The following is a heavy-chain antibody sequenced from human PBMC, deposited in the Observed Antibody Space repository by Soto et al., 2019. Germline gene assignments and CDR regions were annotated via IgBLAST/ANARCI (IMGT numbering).Heavy chain of an antibody. D-gene: IGHD2-2*01. V-gene: IGHV3-13*01. CDR2: ITIAGAT. CDR1: GFTFSNYD. J-gene: IGHJ6*02. Sequence: PGGSLRLSCAASGFTFSNYDMHWVRQATGKGLEWISAITIAGATYYPGSLKGRFTISRDNAKNSLYLQMDSLRAGDTAVYYCAKAVYCPHNICTPGMDVWGQGTTVTVSS. CDR3: AKAVYCPHNICTPGMDV.